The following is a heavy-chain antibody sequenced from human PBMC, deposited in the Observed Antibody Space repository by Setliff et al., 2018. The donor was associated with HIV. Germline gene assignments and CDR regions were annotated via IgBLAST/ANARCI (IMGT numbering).Heavy chain of an antibody. CDR2: IYGGGTT. CDR1: GFTFRIYS. D-gene: IGHD6-13*01. V-gene: IGHV3-53*01. Sequence: GGSLRLSCAASGFTFRIYSMNWVRQAPGKGLEWVSVIYGGGTTYYADSVKGRLTISRDNSQNALYLHMNSLRAEDTAVYYCATVWTAGSLFYWGQGTLVTVSS. CDR3: ATVWTAGSLFY. J-gene: IGHJ4*02.